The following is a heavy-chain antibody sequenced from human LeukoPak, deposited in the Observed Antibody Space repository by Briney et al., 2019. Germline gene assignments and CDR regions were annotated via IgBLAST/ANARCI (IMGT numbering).Heavy chain of an antibody. D-gene: IGHD5-24*01. CDR3: ARGTDDYKFDF. CDR1: GGSISSYY. Sequence: SETLSLTCTVSGGSISSYYWNWLRQSPGKGLEWIGYIYYSGGTKYNPSLKSRVTISLDLSKRQFSLKLSSVFAADTAIYYCARGTDDYKFDFWGQGALVTVSS. CDR2: IYYSGGT. J-gene: IGHJ4*02. V-gene: IGHV4-59*01.